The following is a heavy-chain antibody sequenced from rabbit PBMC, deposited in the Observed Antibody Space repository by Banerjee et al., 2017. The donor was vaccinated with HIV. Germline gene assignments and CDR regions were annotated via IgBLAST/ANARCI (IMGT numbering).Heavy chain of an antibody. Sequence: QSLEESGGGLVQPEGSLTLTCTASGLSFSNIYMCWVRQAPGKGLEWIACIGTNSGAIWYASWAKGRFAISKTSSTTVTLQMTSLTDADTAIYYCARDDYVGYGYDLWGQGTLVTVS. V-gene: IGHV1S40*01. D-gene: IGHD6-1*01. CDR2: IGTNSGAI. J-gene: IGHJ4*01. CDR3: ARDDYVGYGYDL. CDR1: GLSFSNIY.